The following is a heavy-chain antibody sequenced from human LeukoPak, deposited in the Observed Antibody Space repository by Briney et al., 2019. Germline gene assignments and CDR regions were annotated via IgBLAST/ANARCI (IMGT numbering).Heavy chain of an antibody. CDR1: GYTFASYG. J-gene: IGHJ4*02. Sequence: ASVKVSCKASGYTFASYGISWVRQAPGQGLEWMGWISAYNGNTNYAQKLQGRVTMTTDTSTSTAYMELRSLRSDDTAVYYCARDRRAVAGSGFDYWGQGTLVTASS. V-gene: IGHV1-18*01. D-gene: IGHD6-19*01. CDR3: ARDRRAVAGSGFDY. CDR2: ISAYNGNT.